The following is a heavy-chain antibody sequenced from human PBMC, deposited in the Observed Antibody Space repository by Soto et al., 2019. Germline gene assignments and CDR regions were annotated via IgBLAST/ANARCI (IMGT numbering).Heavy chain of an antibody. CDR3: GRRVYIGMHSVYFNS. D-gene: IGHD2-15*01. CDR1: GYSFTGYW. Sequence: PGESLKISCKGSGYSFTGYWIAWVRQMPGKGLEWMAMILPGDSDTIYNPSFRGQVTMSADTSISTAYLQWSSLKASDTAIYYCGRRVYIGMHSVYFNSWGWGPLVTVS. V-gene: IGHV5-51*01. J-gene: IGHJ4*02. CDR2: ILPGDSDT.